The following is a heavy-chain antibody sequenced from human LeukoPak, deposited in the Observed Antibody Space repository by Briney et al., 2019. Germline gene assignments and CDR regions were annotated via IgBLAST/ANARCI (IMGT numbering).Heavy chain of an antibody. Sequence: KTGGSLRLSCAASGFTFSSYSMNWVRQAPGKGLEWVSSISSSSSYIYYADSVKGRFTISRDNAKNSLYLQMNSLRAEDTAVYYCARDPAFGVVVAATYYFDYWGQGTLVTVSS. D-gene: IGHD2-15*01. CDR1: GFTFSSYS. V-gene: IGHV3-21*01. CDR3: ARDPAFGVVVAATYYFDY. J-gene: IGHJ4*02. CDR2: ISSSSSYI.